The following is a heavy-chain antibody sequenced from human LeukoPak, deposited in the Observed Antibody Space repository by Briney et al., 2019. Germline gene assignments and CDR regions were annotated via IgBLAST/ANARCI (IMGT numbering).Heavy chain of an antibody. CDR3: ARDRSRKFVGWFDP. Sequence: SETLSLTCSVSGDSITSYSWSWIRPPAGKGLEWIGRVYARGTTNYNPSLESRVTISMDKFQNQFSLTLRSVTAADTAVYYCARDRSRKFVGWFDPWGQGVLVTVSS. V-gene: IGHV4-4*07. CDR2: VYARGTT. D-gene: IGHD1-14*01. CDR1: GDSITSYS. J-gene: IGHJ5*02.